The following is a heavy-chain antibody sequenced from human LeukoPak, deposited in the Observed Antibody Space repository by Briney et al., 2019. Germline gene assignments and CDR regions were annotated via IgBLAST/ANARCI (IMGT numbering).Heavy chain of an antibody. J-gene: IGHJ3*02. Sequence: GASVKVSCKASGYTFTSYAMNWVRQAPGQGLEWMGWINTNTGNPTYAQGFTGRFVFSLDTSVSMAYLQISSLKAEDTAVYYCARVLDSSGSVAFDIWGQGTMVTVSS. D-gene: IGHD3-22*01. CDR1: GYTFTSYA. CDR2: INTNTGNP. V-gene: IGHV7-4-1*04. CDR3: ARVLDSSGSVAFDI.